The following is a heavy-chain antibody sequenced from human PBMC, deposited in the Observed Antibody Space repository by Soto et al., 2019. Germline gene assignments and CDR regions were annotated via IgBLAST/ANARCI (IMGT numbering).Heavy chain of an antibody. D-gene: IGHD3-22*01. J-gene: IGHJ4*02. CDR1: GFSFRSYT. CDR3: ARDRVEGYYDSSGYSL. Sequence: GSRRVSCLASGFSFRSYTMNWVRQAPGKGLEWVSSISAGSIYIYYPDSVKGRFTISRDNAKNSLYLQMNSLRADDTAVYYCARDRVEGYYDSSGYSLWGQGTLVTVYS. V-gene: IGHV3-21*01. CDR2: ISAGSIYI.